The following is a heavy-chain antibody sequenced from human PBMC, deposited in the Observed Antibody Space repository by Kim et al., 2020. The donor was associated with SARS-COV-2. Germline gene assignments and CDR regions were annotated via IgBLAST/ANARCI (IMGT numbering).Heavy chain of an antibody. D-gene: IGHD6-19*01. V-gene: IGHV1-2*04. CDR3: ERDGGLRVCGLAVAGTDYYYGMAV. CDR2: INPNSGGT. Sequence: AAVKVSCKASGYTFTGYYMHWVRQAPGQGLEWMGWINPNSGGTNYAQKFQGWVTMTRDTSISTAYMELSRLRSDDTVVYYCERDGGLRVCGLAVAGTDYYYGMAVWGQGTTVTVSS. J-gene: IGHJ6*02. CDR1: GYTFTGYY.